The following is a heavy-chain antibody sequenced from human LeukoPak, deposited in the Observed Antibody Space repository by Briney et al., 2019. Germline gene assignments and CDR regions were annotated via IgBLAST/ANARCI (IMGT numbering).Heavy chain of an antibody. J-gene: IGHJ4*02. V-gene: IGHV1-46*01. CDR1: GYTFTSNY. CDR2: IYPRDGST. Sequence: ASVKVSCKASGYTFTSNYIHWVRQAPGQGLEWMGMIYPRDGSTSYAQKFQGRVTVTRDTSTSTVHMELSGLRSEDTAVYYCARDQEGFDYWGQGTLVTVSS. CDR3: ARDQEGFDY.